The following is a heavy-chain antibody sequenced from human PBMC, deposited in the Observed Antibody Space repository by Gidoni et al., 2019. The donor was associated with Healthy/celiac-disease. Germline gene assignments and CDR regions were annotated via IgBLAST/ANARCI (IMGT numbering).Heavy chain of an antibody. D-gene: IGHD1-26*01. J-gene: IGHJ4*02. CDR3: AKVVTWELPYYFDY. V-gene: IGHV3-23*01. Sequence: EVQLLESGGGLVQPRGSLSLSCAASGFTFSSYAMSWVRQAPGKGLEGVSAISGSGGSTYYADSVKGRFTISRDNSKNTLYLQMNSLRAEDTAVYYCAKVVTWELPYYFDYWGQGTLVTVSS. CDR1: GFTFSSYA. CDR2: ISGSGGST.